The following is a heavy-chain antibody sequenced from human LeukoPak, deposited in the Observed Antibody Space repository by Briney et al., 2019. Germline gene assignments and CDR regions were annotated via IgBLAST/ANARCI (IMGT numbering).Heavy chain of an antibody. CDR1: GFTFSNAW. D-gene: IGHD5-12*01. Sequence: GGSLRLSCAASGFTFSNAWMSWVRQAPGKGLEWVGRTRNKANSYTTEYAASVKGRFTISRDDSKNSLYLQMNSLKTEDTAVYYCARDRQGATSELDYWGQGTLVTVSS. CDR3: ARDRQGATSELDY. CDR2: TRNKANSYTT. J-gene: IGHJ4*02. V-gene: IGHV3-72*01.